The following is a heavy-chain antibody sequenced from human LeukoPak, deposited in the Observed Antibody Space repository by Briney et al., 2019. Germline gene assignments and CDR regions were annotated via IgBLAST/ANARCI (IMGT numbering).Heavy chain of an antibody. V-gene: IGHV1-2*02. CDR3: ARERHSGSSLDY. D-gene: IGHD1-26*01. CDR2: IIPNSGAT. J-gene: IGHJ4*02. CDR1: GYTFTGYY. Sequence: ASVKVSCKASGYTFTGYYMHWVRQAPGQGLEWMGWIIPNSGATNYAQHFQGRVTMTRDTSISTAYMELRRLTSDDMAVYYCARERHSGSSLDYWGQGTLVTVSS.